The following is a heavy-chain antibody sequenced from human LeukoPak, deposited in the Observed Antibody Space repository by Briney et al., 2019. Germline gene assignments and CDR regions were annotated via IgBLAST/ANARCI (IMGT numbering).Heavy chain of an antibody. CDR1: GFTFSSYG. D-gene: IGHD6-19*01. CDR2: IWYDGSNK. Sequence: GRSLRLSCAASGFTFSSYGMHWVRQAPGKGLEWVAVIWYDGSNKYYADSVKGRFTISRDNSKNTLYLQMNSLRAEDTAVYYCARDHSSGWSGGDYWGQGTLATVSS. CDR3: ARDHSSGWSGGDY. V-gene: IGHV3-33*01. J-gene: IGHJ4*02.